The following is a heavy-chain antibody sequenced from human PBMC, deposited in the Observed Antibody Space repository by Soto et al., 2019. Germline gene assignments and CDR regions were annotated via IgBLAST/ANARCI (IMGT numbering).Heavy chain of an antibody. V-gene: IGHV3-15*01. CDR1: GFTFSNAW. J-gene: IGHJ4*02. Sequence: PGGSLRLSCVVSGFTFSNAWMAWARQAPGKGLEWVGHIQSKTDAETTHYTAPVKGRFTISRDDSKNTVYLQMDRLETDDTAVYYCCGSFLENWGQGTLVTVSS. D-gene: IGHD1-26*01. CDR3: CGSFLEN. CDR2: IQSKTDAETT.